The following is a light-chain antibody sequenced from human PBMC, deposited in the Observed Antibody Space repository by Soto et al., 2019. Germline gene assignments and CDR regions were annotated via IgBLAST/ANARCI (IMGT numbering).Light chain of an antibody. Sequence: ISMTQSPPTLSVSPGGRVTLSCEASETISADLAGYHHRPGQAPRLLIYAASTRAPGVPARFSGSGSGTDFTLAIANLQPEDFGLYYCQHYHNFPRTFGQGTKLEIK. V-gene: IGKV3-15*01. CDR3: QHYHNFPRT. J-gene: IGKJ2*01. CDR1: ETISAD. CDR2: AAS.